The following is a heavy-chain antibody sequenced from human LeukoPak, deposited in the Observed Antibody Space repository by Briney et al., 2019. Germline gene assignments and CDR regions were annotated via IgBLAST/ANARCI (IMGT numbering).Heavy chain of an antibody. CDR1: GGSISIYC. V-gene: IGHV4-59*01. J-gene: IGHJ4*02. CDR2: IYYSGGT. Sequence: SGTLSLTCTASGGSISIYCWNWIRQPPGKGLEWVGYIYYSGGTNYNASLKSRVTISLDTSKKQLSLKLSSMTAADTAVYYCARSDQGLLYGLDYWGQGTLVTVSS. D-gene: IGHD2-2*02. CDR3: ARSDQGLLYGLDY.